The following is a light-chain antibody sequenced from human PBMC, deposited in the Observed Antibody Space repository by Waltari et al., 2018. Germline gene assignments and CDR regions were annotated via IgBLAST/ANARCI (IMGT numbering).Light chain of an antibody. CDR2: FGS. V-gene: IGKV3D-15*01. Sequence: EIVMTQSPVTMSVSPGEGVTLSCKASESVGTDVAWYRHKPGQPPSLLIYFGSTRATGVPARISGSGSGTDFSLTISSLESEDFAFYYCQQSRQWPRRTFGQGTKLE. J-gene: IGKJ2*01. CDR3: QQSRQWPRRT. CDR1: ESVGTD.